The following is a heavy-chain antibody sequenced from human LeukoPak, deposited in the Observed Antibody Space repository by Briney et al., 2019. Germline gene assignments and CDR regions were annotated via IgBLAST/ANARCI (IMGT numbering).Heavy chain of an antibody. CDR3: ARGEYYYDSSGYYYGNQNDY. CDR2: INPSGGST. D-gene: IGHD3-22*01. Sequence: GASVKVSCKASGYTFTSYYMHWVRQAPGQGLEWMGIINPSGGSTSYAQKFQGRVTMTRDTSTSTAYMELRSLRSDDTAVYYCARGEYYYDSSGYYYGNQNDYWGQGTLVTVSS. CDR1: GYTFTSYY. V-gene: IGHV1-46*01. J-gene: IGHJ4*02.